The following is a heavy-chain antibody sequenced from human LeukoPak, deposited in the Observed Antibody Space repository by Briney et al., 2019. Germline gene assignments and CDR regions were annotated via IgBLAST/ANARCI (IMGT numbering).Heavy chain of an antibody. D-gene: IGHD3-10*01. Sequence: SGGSLRLSRAASGFTFCDYPMNWVRQAPGKGMEWVSYISSSARYYAASVRGRFTISRDNAKNSLSLQMNSLRAEDTAVYYCARGSLVHYYGSGSYRIRAGFDYWGQGTLVTVSS. CDR3: ARGSLVHYYGSGSYRIRAGFDY. CDR1: GFTFCDYP. CDR2: ISSSAR. V-gene: IGHV3-69-1*02. J-gene: IGHJ4*02.